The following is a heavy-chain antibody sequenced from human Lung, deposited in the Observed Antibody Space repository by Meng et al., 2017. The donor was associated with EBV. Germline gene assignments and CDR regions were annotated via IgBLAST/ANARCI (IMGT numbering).Heavy chain of an antibody. Sequence: QVQLVQSGAVVKKPGASVKVSCXASAYTFAGYYMHWVRQAPGQGLEWMGRINPNSGGANYAQKFQGRVTMTRDTSISTAYMELSRLRSDDTAVYYCAREGLVGDLRYFDLWGRGTRVTVSS. V-gene: IGHV1-2*06. CDR2: INPNSGGA. J-gene: IGHJ2*01. D-gene: IGHD3-16*01. CDR1: AYTFAGYY. CDR3: AREGLVGDLRYFDL.